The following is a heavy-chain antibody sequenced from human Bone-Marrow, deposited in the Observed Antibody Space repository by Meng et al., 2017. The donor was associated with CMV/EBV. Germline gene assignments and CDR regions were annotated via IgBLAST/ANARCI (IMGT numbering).Heavy chain of an antibody. Sequence: GESLKISCAASGFTVSSNYMSWVRQAPGKGLEWVSVIYSGGSTYYADSVKGRFTISRDNSKNTLYLQMNSLRAEDTAVYYCARDGGPVPAAYYYYYGMDVWGQGTTVTGSS. V-gene: IGHV3-66*02. CDR1: GFTVSSNY. CDR2: IYSGGST. J-gene: IGHJ6*02. D-gene: IGHD2-2*01. CDR3: ARDGGPVPAAYYYYYGMDV.